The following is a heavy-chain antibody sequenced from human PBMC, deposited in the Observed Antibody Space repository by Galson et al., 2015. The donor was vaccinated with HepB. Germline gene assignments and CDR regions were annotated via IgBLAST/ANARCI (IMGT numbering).Heavy chain of an antibody. CDR1: GFTFSSYA. CDR2: ISYDGSNK. D-gene: IGHD6-19*01. V-gene: IGHV3-30-3*01. Sequence: SLRLSCAASGFTFSSYAMHWVRQAPGEGLEWVAVISYDGSNKYYADSVKGRFTISRDNSKNTLYLQMNSLRAEDTAVYYCARAGIAVAGSFDYWGQGTLVTVSS. J-gene: IGHJ4*02. CDR3: ARAGIAVAGSFDY.